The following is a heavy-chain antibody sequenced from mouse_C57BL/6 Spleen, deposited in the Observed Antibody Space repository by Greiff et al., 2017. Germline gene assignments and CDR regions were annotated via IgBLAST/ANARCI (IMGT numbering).Heavy chain of an antibody. CDR2: ISDGGSYT. Sequence: EVKVEESGGGLVKPGGSLKLSCAASGFTFSSYAMSWVRQTPEKRLEWVATISDGGSYTYYPDNVKGRFTISRDNAKNNLYLQMSHLKSEETAMYYCARDKKAYWGQGTLVTVAA. CDR1: GFTFSSYA. J-gene: IGHJ3*01. CDR3: ARDKKAY. V-gene: IGHV5-4*01.